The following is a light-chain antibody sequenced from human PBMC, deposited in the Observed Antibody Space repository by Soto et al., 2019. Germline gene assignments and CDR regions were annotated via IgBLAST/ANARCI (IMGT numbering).Light chain of an antibody. CDR1: QGISSY. CDR2: AAS. Sequence: IKLTQSPSFLSASVGDRVTINCRASQGISSYLAWYQQKPGKAPELLIYAASSLQTGVPSRFSGSGSGTDFTLTISSLQPEDFATYYCLQDYSYPRTFGQGTNVDIK. J-gene: IGKJ1*01. V-gene: IGKV1-6*01. CDR3: LQDYSYPRT.